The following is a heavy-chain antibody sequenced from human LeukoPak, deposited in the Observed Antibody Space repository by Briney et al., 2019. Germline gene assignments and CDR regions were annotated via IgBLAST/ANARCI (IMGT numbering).Heavy chain of an antibody. CDR2: ISAYNGNT. J-gene: IGHJ6*02. Sequence: ASVKVSCKASGYTFTSYGISWVRQAPGQGLEWMGWISAYNGNTNYAQKLQGRVTMTTDTSTSTAYMELRSLRSDDTAVYCCASSTVTIHYYYYYGMDVWGQGTTVTVSS. V-gene: IGHV1-18*01. CDR3: ASSTVTIHYYYYYGMDV. D-gene: IGHD4-17*01. CDR1: GYTFTSYG.